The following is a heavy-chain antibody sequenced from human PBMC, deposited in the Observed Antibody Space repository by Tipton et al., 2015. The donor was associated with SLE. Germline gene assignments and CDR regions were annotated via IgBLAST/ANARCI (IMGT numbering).Heavy chain of an antibody. CDR3: ARGQFGGAAVGSWSVDY. D-gene: IGHD6-13*01. CDR2: ISSSSSYI. V-gene: IGHV3-21*05. CDR1: GFTFSSSG. Sequence: GSLRLSCAASGFTFSSSGMTWVRQAPGKGLEWVSYISSSSSYIYYADSVKGRFTISRDNSKNTLYLQMDSLRAEDTAVYYCARGQFGGAAVGSWSVDYWGQGTLVTVSS. J-gene: IGHJ4*02.